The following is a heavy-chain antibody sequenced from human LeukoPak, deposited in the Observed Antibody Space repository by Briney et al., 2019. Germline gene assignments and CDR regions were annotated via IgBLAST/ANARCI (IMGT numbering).Heavy chain of an antibody. CDR2: IIPILGIA. Sequence: SVKVSCKASGGTFSSYAISWVRQAPGQGLEWMGRIIPILGIANYAQKFQGRVTITADKSTSTAYMELSSLRSEDTAVYYCARASGYYDSSGYYYQYWFDPWGQGTLVTVSS. CDR1: GGTFSSYA. D-gene: IGHD3-22*01. CDR3: ARASGYYDSSGYYYQYWFDP. J-gene: IGHJ5*02. V-gene: IGHV1-69*04.